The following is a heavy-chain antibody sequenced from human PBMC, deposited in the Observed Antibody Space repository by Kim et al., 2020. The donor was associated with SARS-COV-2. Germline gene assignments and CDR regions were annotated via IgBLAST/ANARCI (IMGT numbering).Heavy chain of an antibody. J-gene: IGHJ3*02. CDR3: AKDFHLGIMITFGGGKGGDDAFDI. CDR1: GFTFSSYG. D-gene: IGHD3-16*01. V-gene: IGHV3-30*18. CDR2: ISYDGSNK. Sequence: GGSLRLSCAASGFTFSSYGMHWVRQAPGKGLEWVAVISYDGSNKYYADSVKGRFTISRDNSKNTLYLQMNSLRAEDTAVYYCAKDFHLGIMITFGGGKGGDDAFDIWGQGTMVTVSS.